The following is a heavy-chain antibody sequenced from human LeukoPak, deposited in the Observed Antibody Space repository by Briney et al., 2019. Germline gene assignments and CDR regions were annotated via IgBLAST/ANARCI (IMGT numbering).Heavy chain of an antibody. V-gene: IGHV3-49*04. Sequence: GGSLRLSCTASGFTFGDYAMSWVRQAPGKGLEWVGFIRSKAYGGTTEYAASVKGRFTISRDDSKSIAYLQMNSLKTEDTAVYYCTRGYYYDSSGYDYWGQGTLVTVSS. CDR1: GFTFGDYA. CDR3: TRGYYYDSSGYDY. J-gene: IGHJ4*02. D-gene: IGHD3-22*01. CDR2: IRSKAYGGTT.